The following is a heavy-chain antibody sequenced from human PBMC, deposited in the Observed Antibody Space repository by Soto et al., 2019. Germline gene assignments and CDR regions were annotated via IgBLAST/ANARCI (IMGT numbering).Heavy chain of an antibody. Sequence: PSETLSLTCTVSGGSISSYYWSWIRQPPGKGLEWIGNIYSSGSTNYNPSLNSRVTISVDTSKNQFSLKLSSLPAADTAVYYCARVPSHWGQGTLVTVSS. CDR2: IYSSGST. J-gene: IGHJ4*02. CDR1: GGSISSYY. CDR3: ARVPSH. V-gene: IGHV4-59*01.